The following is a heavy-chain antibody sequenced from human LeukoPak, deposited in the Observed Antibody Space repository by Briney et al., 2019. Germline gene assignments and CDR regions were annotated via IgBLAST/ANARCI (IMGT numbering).Heavy chain of an antibody. CDR3: ARDRARSYYDSSGYYSDAFDI. J-gene: IGHJ3*02. Sequence: PGGSLRLSCAASGFTFSDYYMSWIRQAPGKGLEWDSYISSSGSTIYYADSVKGRFTISRDNAKNSLYLQMNSLRAEDTAVYYCARDRARSYYDSSGYYSDAFDIWGQGTMVTVSS. D-gene: IGHD3-22*01. CDR1: GFTFSDYY. CDR2: ISSSGSTI. V-gene: IGHV3-11*04.